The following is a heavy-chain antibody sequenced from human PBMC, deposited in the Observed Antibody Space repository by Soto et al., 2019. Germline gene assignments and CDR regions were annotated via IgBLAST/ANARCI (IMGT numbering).Heavy chain of an antibody. Sequence: SETLSLTCTVSGGFIRGSDYYWGWIRQPPGKGLEWIGNIYYSGTSYSYPSLKGRVTMSVDTSKNQFSMRLSSVTAADTAVYYWTDMRGQGVPRDWGRGIMVT. CDR2: IYYSGTS. CDR3: TDMRGQGVPRD. V-gene: IGHV4-39*01. D-gene: IGHD2-21*02. CDR1: GGFIRGSDYY. J-gene: IGHJ4*02.